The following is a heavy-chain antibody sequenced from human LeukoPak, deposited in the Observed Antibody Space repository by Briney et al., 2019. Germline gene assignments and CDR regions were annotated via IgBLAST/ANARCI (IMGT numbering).Heavy chain of an antibody. CDR3: ATETIGRHYDY. CDR1: GFTFSSCG. CDR2: IGPTGTDR. J-gene: IGHJ4*02. V-gene: IGHV3-21*01. Sequence: PGGSLRLSCAASGFTFSSCGFNWVRPAPGKGLEWVSSIGPTGTDRYYANSVRGRLTSSRDNAKNSMYLQMDSLRDEDTAVYYCATETIGRHYDYWGQGTLLAVSS. D-gene: IGHD1-14*01.